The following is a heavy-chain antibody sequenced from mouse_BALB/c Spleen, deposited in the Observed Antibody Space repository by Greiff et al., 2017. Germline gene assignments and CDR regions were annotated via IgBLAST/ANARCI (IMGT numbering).Heavy chain of an antibody. D-gene: IGHD2-14*01. CDR1: GFTFSSYG. CDR3: AREKGYYRYDELDY. Sequence: EVQVVESGGGLVQPGGSLKLSCAASGFTFSSYGMSWVRQTPDKRLELVATINSNGGSTYYPDSVKGRFTISRDNAKNTLYLQMSSLKSEDTAMYYCAREKGYYRYDELDYWGQGTTLTVSS. J-gene: IGHJ2*01. V-gene: IGHV5-6-3*01. CDR2: INSNGGST.